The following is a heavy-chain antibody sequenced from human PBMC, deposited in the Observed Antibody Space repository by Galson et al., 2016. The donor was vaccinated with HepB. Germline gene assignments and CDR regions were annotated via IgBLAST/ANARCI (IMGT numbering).Heavy chain of an antibody. J-gene: IGHJ4*02. D-gene: IGHD3-10*01. V-gene: IGHV3-33*01. CDR3: ARIMHYHGLGSRTQFEL. CDR2: IWYVGRNY. CDR1: GFTFHTYG. Sequence: SLRLSCAASGFTFHTYGMHWVRQAAAKGMEWLAVIWYVGRNYYSAASVRGRFTSSRDNSKNTLYLQMNSLRVEDTAVYYCARIMHYHGLGSRTQFELWGQGTLVSVSS.